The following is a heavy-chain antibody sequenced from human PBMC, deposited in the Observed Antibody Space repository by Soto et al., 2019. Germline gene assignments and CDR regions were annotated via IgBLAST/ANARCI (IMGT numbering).Heavy chain of an antibody. J-gene: IGHJ4*02. CDR2: ISSDGDLR. CDR3: AKVRQRFLDILTGATNFDS. V-gene: IGHV3-23*01. Sequence: EVHLLGSGRDLVKPGGSLRLSCEVSGFTFNNFAMSWVRQSPGKGLEWVSTISSDGDLRHYAESVKGRFTISRDNSKSSLFLQMNSLRAEDTALYFCAKVRQRFLDILTGATNFDSWGQGTLVTVSS. D-gene: IGHD3-9*01. CDR1: GFTFNNFA.